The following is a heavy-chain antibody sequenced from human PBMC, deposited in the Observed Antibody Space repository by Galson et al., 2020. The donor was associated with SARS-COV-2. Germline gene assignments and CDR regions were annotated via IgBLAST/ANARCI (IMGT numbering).Heavy chain of an antibody. CDR2: IHTRGDT. D-gene: IGHD5-18*01. J-gene: IGHJ4*01. Sequence: ETSETLSLTCPVSSGSISDYYWSWIRQPAGKGLEWIGRIHTRGDTNYNPSLKSRVTMSVDTSKNHFSLKLSSVTAADTAVYYCARDLDYIYGRRGFHYSCHGTLVTFSS. CDR3: ARDLDYIYGRRGFHY. V-gene: IGHV4-4*07. CDR1: SGSISDYY.